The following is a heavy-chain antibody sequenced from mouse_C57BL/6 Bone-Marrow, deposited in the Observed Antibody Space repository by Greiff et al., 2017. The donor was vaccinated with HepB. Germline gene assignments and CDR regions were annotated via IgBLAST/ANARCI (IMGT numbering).Heavy chain of an antibody. CDR1: GYAFSSSW. J-gene: IGHJ4*01. V-gene: IGHV1-82*01. CDR3: ARGQPYAMDY. CDR2: IYPGDGDT. Sequence: QVQLQQSGPELVKPGASVKISCKASGYAFSSSWMNWVKQRPGKGLEWIGRIYPGDGDTNYNGKFKGKATLTADKSSSTAYMQLSSLTSEDSAVYFCARGQPYAMDYWGKGTSVTVSS.